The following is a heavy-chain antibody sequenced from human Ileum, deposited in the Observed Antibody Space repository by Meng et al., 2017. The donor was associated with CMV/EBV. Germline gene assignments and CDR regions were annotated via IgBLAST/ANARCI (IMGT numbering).Heavy chain of an antibody. Sequence: LSCAASGFTFSSYAMSWVRQAPGKGLEWVSVIYSGGSSTYYADSVKGRFTISRDNSKNTLYLQMNSLRAEDTAVYYCAKSPRGYFDYWGQGTLVTVSS. CDR2: IYSGGSST. CDR1: GFTFSSYA. V-gene: IGHV3-23*03. J-gene: IGHJ4*02. CDR3: AKSPRGYFDY.